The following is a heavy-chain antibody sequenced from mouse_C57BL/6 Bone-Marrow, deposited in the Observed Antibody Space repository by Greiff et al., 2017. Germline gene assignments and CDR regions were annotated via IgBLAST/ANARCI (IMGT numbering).Heavy chain of an antibody. CDR2: IWRGGST. Sequence: QVQLQQSGPGLVQPSQSLSITCTVSGFSLTSYGVHWVRQSPGKGLEWLGVIWRGGSTDYNAAFMSRLSITKDNSKSQVFFKMNSLQADDTAIYYCAKEWQGVYYAMDYWGQGTSVTVSS. J-gene: IGHJ4*01. D-gene: IGHD1-3*01. V-gene: IGHV2-5*01. CDR1: GFSLTSYG. CDR3: AKEWQGVYYAMDY.